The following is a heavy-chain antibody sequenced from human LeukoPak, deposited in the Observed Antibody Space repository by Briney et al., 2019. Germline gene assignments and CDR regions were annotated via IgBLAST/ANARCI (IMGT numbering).Heavy chain of an antibody. CDR2: ISGSGGST. J-gene: IGHJ6*02. D-gene: IGHD6-13*01. CDR3: AKASSSSYYYGMDV. Sequence: PGASLRLSCAAFGFTFSSYAMSWVRQAPGKGLEWVSAISGSGGSTYYADSVKGRFTISRDNSKNTLYLRMNSLRAEDTAVYYCAKASSSSYYYGMDVWGQGTTVTVSS. V-gene: IGHV3-23*01. CDR1: GFTFSSYA.